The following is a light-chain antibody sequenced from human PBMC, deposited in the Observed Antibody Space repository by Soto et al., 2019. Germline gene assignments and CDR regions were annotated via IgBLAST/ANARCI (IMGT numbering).Light chain of an antibody. V-gene: IGKV4-1*01. CDR1: QSVLYSSNNKNH. CDR2: WAS. J-gene: IGKJ1*01. CDR3: QQYYTTPPT. Sequence: DIVMTQSPDSLAVSLGERATINCKSSQSVLYSSNNKNHLAWYQQKPGQPPKLLIYWASTQESGVPDRFSGSGSGADFTLTISSLQAEDVAVYYCQQYYTTPPTFGQGTKVEIK.